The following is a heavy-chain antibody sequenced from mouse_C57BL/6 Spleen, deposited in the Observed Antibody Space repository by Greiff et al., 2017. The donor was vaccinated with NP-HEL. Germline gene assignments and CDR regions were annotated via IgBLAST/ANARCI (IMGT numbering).Heavy chain of an antibody. V-gene: IGHV1-82*01. Sequence: QVQLQQSGPELVKPGASVKISCKASGYAFSSSWMNWVKQRPGKGLEWIGRIYPGDGDTNYNGKFKGKATMTADKSSSTAYMQLSSLTSEDSAVYFCASCGSPPFAYWGQGTLVTVSA. CDR1: GYAFSSSW. CDR3: ASCGSPPFAY. J-gene: IGHJ3*01. CDR2: IYPGDGDT.